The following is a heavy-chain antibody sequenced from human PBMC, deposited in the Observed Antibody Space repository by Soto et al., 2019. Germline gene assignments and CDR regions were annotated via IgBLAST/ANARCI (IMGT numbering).Heavy chain of an antibody. Sequence: QVQLQESGPGLVKPSGTLSLTCAVSGGSISSSNWWSWVRQPPGKGLEWIGAIYHSGSTNYTPSLTRPVTISVDTPKHQFSLKLSSVTAADTAVYYCASLIAVAANWGQGTLVTVSS. V-gene: IGHV4-4*02. CDR1: GGSISSSNW. CDR2: IYHSGST. J-gene: IGHJ4*02. CDR3: ASLIAVAAN. D-gene: IGHD6-19*01.